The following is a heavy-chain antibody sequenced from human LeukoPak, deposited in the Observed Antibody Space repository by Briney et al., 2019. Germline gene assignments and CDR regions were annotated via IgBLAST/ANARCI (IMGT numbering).Heavy chain of an antibody. CDR2: INHSGST. J-gene: IGHJ3*02. V-gene: IGHV4-34*01. CDR1: GGSFSGYY. CDR3: ARHYIAAGGGDAFDI. D-gene: IGHD6-13*01. Sequence: KPSVTLSLTCAVYGGSFSGYYWSWIRQPPGKGLEWIGEINHSGSTNYNPSLKSRVTISVDTSKNQFSLKLTSVTAADTAVYYCARHYIAAGGGDAFDIWGQGTMVTVSS.